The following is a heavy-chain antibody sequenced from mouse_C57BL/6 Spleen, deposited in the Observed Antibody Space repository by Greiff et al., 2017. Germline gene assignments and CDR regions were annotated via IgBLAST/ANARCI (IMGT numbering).Heavy chain of an antibody. CDR1: GYTFTDYE. J-gene: IGHJ2*01. V-gene: IGHV1-15*01. Sequence: VQLQESGAELVRPGASVTLSCKASGYTFTDYEMHWVKQTPMHGLEWIGAIDPETGGTAYNQKFKGKAILTADKSSSTAYMELRSLTSEDSAVYYCTKGGCGNCFGYWGQGTTLTVSS. CDR3: TKGGCGNCFGY. D-gene: IGHD3-3*01. CDR2: IDPETGGT.